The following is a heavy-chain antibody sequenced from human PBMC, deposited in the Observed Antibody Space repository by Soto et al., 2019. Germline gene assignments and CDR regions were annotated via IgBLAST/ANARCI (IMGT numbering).Heavy chain of an antibody. CDR1: GFIFSPYW. J-gene: IGHJ3*02. Sequence: GGSLRLSCAASGFIFSPYWMSWVRQAPGKGPEWVANIKRDGSETHYVDSVKGRFTISRGNTKKSLYLQMKSLRVEDTAVYYCARDAYDYDSSGYYRYDAFDIWGQGTMVTVSS. CDR3: ARDAYDYDSSGYYRYDAFDI. D-gene: IGHD3-22*01. CDR2: IKRDGSET. V-gene: IGHV3-7*01.